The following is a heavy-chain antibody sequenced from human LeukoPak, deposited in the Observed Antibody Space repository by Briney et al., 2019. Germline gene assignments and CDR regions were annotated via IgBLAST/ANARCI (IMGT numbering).Heavy chain of an antibody. CDR3: ARLPIAVAGTYRYYYYMDV. J-gene: IGHJ6*03. D-gene: IGHD6-19*01. CDR2: IYYSVNT. V-gene: IGHV4-39*07. Sequence: PSAALPLTCTVSGRYVIRNTYYSGYIRQPPGKGLEQLASIYYSVNTYYNPSLKSRVTISVDTSKNQFSLKLSSVTAADTAVYYCARLPIAVAGTYRYYYYMDVWGKGTTVTISS. CDR1: GRYVIRNTYY.